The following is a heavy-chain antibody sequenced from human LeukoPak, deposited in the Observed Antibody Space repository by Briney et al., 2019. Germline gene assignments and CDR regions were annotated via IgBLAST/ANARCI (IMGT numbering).Heavy chain of an antibody. CDR1: GYTFTSYD. CDR3: VRWDSSSWYQEN. V-gene: IGHV1-18*01. D-gene: IGHD6-13*01. Sequence: GASVKVSCKASGYTFTSYDINWVRQATGQGLEWMGWMNPNSGNTNYAQKLQGRVTMTTDTSTSTAYMELRSLRSDDTAVYYCVRWDSSSWYQENWGQGTLVTVSS. J-gene: IGHJ4*02. CDR2: MNPNSGNT.